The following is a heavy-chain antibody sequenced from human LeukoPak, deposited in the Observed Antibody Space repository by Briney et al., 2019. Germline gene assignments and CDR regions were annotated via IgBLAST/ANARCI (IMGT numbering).Heavy chain of an antibody. Sequence: GKSLKISCKGSGYSFTSYWIGWVRQMPGKGLEWMGIIYPGDSDTRYSPSFQGQVTISADKSISTAYLQWSSLKASDTAMYYCARQVEVVNYVFSWFDPWGQGTLVTVSS. V-gene: IGHV5-51*01. CDR1: GYSFTSYW. CDR2: IYPGDSDT. D-gene: IGHD1-7*01. CDR3: ARQVEVVNYVFSWFDP. J-gene: IGHJ5*02.